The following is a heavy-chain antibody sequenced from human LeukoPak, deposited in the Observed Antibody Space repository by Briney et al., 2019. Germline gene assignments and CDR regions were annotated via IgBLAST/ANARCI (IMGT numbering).Heavy chain of an antibody. V-gene: IGHV3-21*01. CDR1: GFTFSNYN. Sequence: GSLRLSCAASGFTFSNYNMNWVRQPPGKGLEWVSSISTTSTYIYYADSVRGRFTISRDNAKNPLYLQMNSLRAEDTAVYYCARDASPEGFDYWGQGTLVTVSS. D-gene: IGHD1-14*01. J-gene: IGHJ4*02. CDR2: ISTTSTYI. CDR3: ARDASPEGFDY.